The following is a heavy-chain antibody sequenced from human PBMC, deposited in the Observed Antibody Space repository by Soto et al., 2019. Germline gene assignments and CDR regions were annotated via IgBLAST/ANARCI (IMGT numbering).Heavy chain of an antibody. V-gene: IGHV5-51*01. CDR1: GYSFTNYW. D-gene: IGHD2-15*01. CDR3: ARHGKTMKKLIDY. J-gene: IGHJ4*02. Sequence: PGESLKISCKAYGYSFTNYWIGWVRQMPGKGLELMGIIYPGDSDTRYSPSFQGQVTISADKSISTTYLQWSSLKASDTAMYYCARHGKTMKKLIDYWGQGTLVTVSS. CDR2: IYPGDSDT.